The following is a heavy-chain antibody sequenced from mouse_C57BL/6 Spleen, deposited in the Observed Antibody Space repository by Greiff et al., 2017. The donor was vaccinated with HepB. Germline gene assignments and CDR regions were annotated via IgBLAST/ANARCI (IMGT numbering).Heavy chain of an antibody. Sequence: VQLQQSGAELVRPGASVTLSCKASGYTFTDYEMHWVKQTPVHGLEWIGAIDPETGGTAYNQKFKGKAILTADKSSSTAYMELRSLTSEDSAVYYCTRDGSSHYYYAMDYWGQGTSVTVSS. CDR1: GYTFTDYE. D-gene: IGHD1-1*01. J-gene: IGHJ4*01. CDR2: IDPETGGT. V-gene: IGHV1-15*01. CDR3: TRDGSSHYYYAMDY.